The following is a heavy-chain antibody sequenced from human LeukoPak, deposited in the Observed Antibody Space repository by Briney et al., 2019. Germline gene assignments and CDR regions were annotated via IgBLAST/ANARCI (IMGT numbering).Heavy chain of an antibody. V-gene: IGHV4-61*05. CDR1: GGSISSSSYY. D-gene: IGHD2-2*01. CDR2: IYYSGST. CDR3: ARTPIVVVPAAIRGAFDI. J-gene: IGHJ3*02. Sequence: PSETLSLTCTVSGGSISSSSYYWGWLRQPPGKGLEWIGYIYYSGSTNYNPSLKSRVTISVDTSKNQFSLKLSSVTAADTAVYYCARTPIVVVPAAIRGAFDIWGQGTMVTVSS.